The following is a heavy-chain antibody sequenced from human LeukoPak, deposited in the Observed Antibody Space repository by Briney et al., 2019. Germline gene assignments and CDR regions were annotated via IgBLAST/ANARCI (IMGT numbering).Heavy chain of an antibody. D-gene: IGHD5-18*01. V-gene: IGHV4-59*08. CDR3: TKRRGYSFGFDYYYMDV. J-gene: IGHJ6*03. CDR1: GGSISSYY. CDR2: IYYSGST. Sequence: PSETLSLTCTVSGGSISSYYWSWIRQPPGKGLEWIGYIYYSGSTNYNPSLKSRVTISVDTSKNQFSLKLNSVTAADTAVYYCTKRRGYSFGFDYYYMDVWGKGTTVTISS.